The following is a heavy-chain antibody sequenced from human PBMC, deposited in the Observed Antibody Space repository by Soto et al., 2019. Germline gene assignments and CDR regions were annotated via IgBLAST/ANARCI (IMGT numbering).Heavy chain of an antibody. CDR1: GGTFSSYA. D-gene: IGHD6-6*01. Sequence: PGASMKISCNASGGTFSSYAISWVRQAPGQGLEWMGGIIPIFGTANYAQKFQGRVTITADESTSTAYMELSSLRSEDTAVYYCVLAAPAGYYYYGMDVWGQGTTVTVSS. CDR2: IIPIFGTA. V-gene: IGHV1-69*01. CDR3: VLAAPAGYYYYGMDV. J-gene: IGHJ6*02.